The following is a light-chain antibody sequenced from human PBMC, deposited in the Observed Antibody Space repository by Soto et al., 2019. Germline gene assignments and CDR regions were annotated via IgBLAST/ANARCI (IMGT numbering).Light chain of an antibody. CDR1: SSDVGGYNY. CDR2: DVN. Sequence: QSALTQPASVSGSPGQSITIPCTGSSSDVGGYNYVSWYQQHPGKAPKLMIYDVNNRPSGVSNRFSGSKSVNTASLTISGLQAEDESEYYCSSYTTSTILGYVFGTGTKLTVL. J-gene: IGLJ1*01. V-gene: IGLV2-14*01. CDR3: SSYTTSTILGYV.